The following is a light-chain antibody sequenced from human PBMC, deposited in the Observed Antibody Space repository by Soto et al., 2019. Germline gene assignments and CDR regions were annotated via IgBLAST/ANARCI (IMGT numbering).Light chain of an antibody. CDR1: QSISNW. J-gene: IGKJ1*01. CDR3: QQYNTYRT. V-gene: IGKV1-5*03. CDR2: KAS. Sequence: DIQMTQSPSTLSASVGDRVTITCRASQSISNWLAWYQQKPGKAPKLLIYKASNLGSGAPSRFSGSGSGTEFTLTISSLQPDDLATYYCQQYNTYRTFGQGTKVDIK.